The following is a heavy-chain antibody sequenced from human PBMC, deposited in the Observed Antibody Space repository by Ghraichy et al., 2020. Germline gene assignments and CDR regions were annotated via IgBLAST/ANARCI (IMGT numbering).Heavy chain of an antibody. J-gene: IGHJ6*02. V-gene: IGHV1-2*02. CDR3: ARGDDFWSGYYSDYYYGMDV. D-gene: IGHD3-3*01. CDR2: INPNSGGT. CDR1: GYTFTGYY. Sequence: ASVKVSCKASGYTFTGYYMHWVRQAPGQGLEWMGWINPNSGGTNYAQKFQGRVTMTRDTSISTAYMELSRLRSDDTAVYYCARGDDFWSGYYSDYYYGMDVWGQGTTVTVSS.